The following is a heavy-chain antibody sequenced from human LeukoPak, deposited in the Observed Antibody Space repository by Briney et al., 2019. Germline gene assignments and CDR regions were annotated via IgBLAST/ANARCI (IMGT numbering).Heavy chain of an antibody. Sequence: NSSETLSLTCAVYGGPFSGYYWSWIRHPPGKGLEWIGEINHSGSTNYNPSFKSRVTISVDTSKNQFSLKLSSVTAADTAVYYCASGVFGYYYDSSAYSAIDYCGQGTLVTVSS. CDR3: ASGVFGYYYDSSAYSAIDY. J-gene: IGHJ4*02. D-gene: IGHD3-22*01. CDR2: INHSGST. V-gene: IGHV4-34*01. CDR1: GGPFSGYY.